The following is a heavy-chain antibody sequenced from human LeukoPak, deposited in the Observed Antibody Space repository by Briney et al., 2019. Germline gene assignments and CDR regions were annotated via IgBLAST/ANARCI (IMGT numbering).Heavy chain of an antibody. CDR3: ARQPHVPATVNYFDY. V-gene: IGHV4-39*01. J-gene: IGHJ4*02. CDR2: IYYSGST. CDR1: GGSISSSSYY. Sequence: SETLSLTCTVSGGSISSSSYYWGWIRQPPGKGLEWIGSIYYSGSTYYNPSFKSRVTISVDTSKNQFSLKLSSVTAADTAVYYCARQPHVPATVNYFDYWGQGTLVTVSS. D-gene: IGHD2-2*01.